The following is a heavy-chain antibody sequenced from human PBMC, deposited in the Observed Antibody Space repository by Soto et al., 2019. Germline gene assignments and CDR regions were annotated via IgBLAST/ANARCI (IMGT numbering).Heavy chain of an antibody. CDR3: AKGGAIVAAGTRVYLYNAMDV. Sequence: ASVKASCKASGYTFTGYYVHWVQQAPRQGLEWMGWINPNSGDTYLAQRFQGRVTMNRDTSIGTAYMELRGLTSDDTAEYYCAKGGAIVAAGTRVYLYNAMDVWGQGTTVTVSS. V-gene: IGHV1-2*02. D-gene: IGHD1-26*01. CDR2: INPNSGDT. J-gene: IGHJ6*02. CDR1: GYTFTGYY.